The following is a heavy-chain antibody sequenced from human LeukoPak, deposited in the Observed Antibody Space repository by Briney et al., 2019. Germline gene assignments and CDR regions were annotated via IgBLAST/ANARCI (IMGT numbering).Heavy chain of an antibody. V-gene: IGHV4-59*08. D-gene: IGHD6-19*01. Sequence: SETLSLTCTVSGDSIRSYYWSWIHQPPGKGLEWIAYIYYSGSTNSNPSLKSRVTISVDTSKNQFSLKLSSVTAADTAVYYCARQGISGGWTTYAFDIWGQGTMVTVSS. J-gene: IGHJ3*02. CDR3: ARQGISGGWTTYAFDI. CDR1: GDSIRSYY. CDR2: IYYSGST.